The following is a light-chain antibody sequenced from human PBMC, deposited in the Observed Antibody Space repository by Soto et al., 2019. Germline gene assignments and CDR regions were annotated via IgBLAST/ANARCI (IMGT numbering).Light chain of an antibody. J-gene: IGKJ1*01. V-gene: IGKV1-5*01. Sequence: DIQMTQSPSTLSASVGDRVTITCRASQSISSWLAWYQQKPGKAPKLLIYDASNLESGVPSRFSGSGSGTDFTLTISSLQPDDFATYYCQQYNSYSWTFGQGTKVEIK. CDR3: QQYNSYSWT. CDR2: DAS. CDR1: QSISSW.